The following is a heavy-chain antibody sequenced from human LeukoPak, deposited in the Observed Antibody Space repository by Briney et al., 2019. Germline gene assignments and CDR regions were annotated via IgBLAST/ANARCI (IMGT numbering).Heavy chain of an antibody. Sequence: SQTLSLTCTVSGDSISSGSYYWSWIRQPAGTGLEWIGRIYTSGSTNYNPSLKSRVTISVDTSKNQFSLKLSSVTAADTAVYYCARGKAPAYYGSGSYYLGWFDPWGQGTLVTVSS. CDR1: GDSISSGSYY. V-gene: IGHV4-61*02. D-gene: IGHD3-10*01. CDR2: IYTSGST. CDR3: ARGKAPAYYGSGSYYLGWFDP. J-gene: IGHJ5*02.